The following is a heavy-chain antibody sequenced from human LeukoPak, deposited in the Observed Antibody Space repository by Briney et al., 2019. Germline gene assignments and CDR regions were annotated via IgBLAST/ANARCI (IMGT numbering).Heavy chain of an antibody. CDR2: IYHSGST. J-gene: IGHJ5*02. CDR1: GGSISSGGYS. CDR3: ARVGEYYYDSSGYGNWFDP. V-gene: IGHV4-30-2*01. D-gene: IGHD3-22*01. Sequence: SETLSLTCAVSGGSISSGGYSWSWIRQPPGKGLEWIGYIYHSGSTYYNPSLKSRVTISVDRSKNQFSLKLSSVTAADTAVYYCARVGEYYYDSSGYGNWFDPWGQGTLVTVSS.